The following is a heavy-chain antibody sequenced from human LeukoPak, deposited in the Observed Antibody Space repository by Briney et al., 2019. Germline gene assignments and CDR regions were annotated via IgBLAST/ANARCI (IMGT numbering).Heavy chain of an antibody. CDR3: ARGARGLSGSYFFDY. Sequence: ASVKVSCKASGYTFTSYDINWVRQATGQGLEWMGWMNPTSGNTGYAQKFQGRVTMTRNTSTSTAYMELSSLRSEDTAVYYCARGARGLSGSYFFDYWGQGTLVTVSS. CDR2: MNPTSGNT. V-gene: IGHV1-8*01. D-gene: IGHD1-26*01. J-gene: IGHJ4*02. CDR1: GYTFTSYD.